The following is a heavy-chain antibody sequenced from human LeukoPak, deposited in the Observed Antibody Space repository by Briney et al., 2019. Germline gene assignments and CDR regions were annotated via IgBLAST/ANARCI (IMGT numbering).Heavy chain of an antibody. V-gene: IGHV1-2*02. CDR1: VYTFTGYY. Sequence: ASVKVSCMASVYTFTGYYMHWVRQAPGQGLDWMGWINPNSGATNYAQKFQGRVTMTRDTSISTAYMELSRLRSDDTAVYYCARCSSGTRSGWSTFDYWGQGTLVTVSS. CDR3: ARCSSGTRSGWSTFDY. CDR2: INPNSGAT. D-gene: IGHD6-19*01. J-gene: IGHJ4*02.